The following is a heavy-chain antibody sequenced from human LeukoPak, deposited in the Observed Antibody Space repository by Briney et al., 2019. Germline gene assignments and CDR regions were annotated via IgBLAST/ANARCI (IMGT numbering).Heavy chain of an antibody. CDR3: AKDTKTAPPSIAAAGTFDH. V-gene: IGHV3-21*04. CDR1: GFTFSSYS. CDR2: FTSRSRSI. Sequence: GGSLRLSCAASGFTFSSYSMTWVRQAPGKGLEWVSSFTSRSRSIYYADSVKGRFTISRDNAKNSLYLQMNSLRAEDTALYYCAKDTKTAPPSIAAAGTFDHWGQGTLVTVSS. J-gene: IGHJ4*02. D-gene: IGHD6-13*01.